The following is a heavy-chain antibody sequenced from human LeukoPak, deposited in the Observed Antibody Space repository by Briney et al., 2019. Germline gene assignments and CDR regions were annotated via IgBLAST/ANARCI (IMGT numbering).Heavy chain of an antibody. CDR3: ATVRTKWFGELLPENWFDP. CDR1: GYTLTELS. Sequence: ASVKVSCKVSGYTLTELSMHWVRQAPGKGLEWMGGFDPEDGETIYAQKFQGRVTMTEDTSTDTAYMELSSLRSEDTAVYYCATVRTKWFGELLPENWFDPWGQGTLVTVSS. CDR2: FDPEDGET. J-gene: IGHJ5*02. D-gene: IGHD3-10*01. V-gene: IGHV1-24*01.